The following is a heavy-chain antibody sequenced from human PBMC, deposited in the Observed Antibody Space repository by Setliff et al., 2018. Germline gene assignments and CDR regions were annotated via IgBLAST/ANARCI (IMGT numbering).Heavy chain of an antibody. Sequence: PGESLKISCKASGYTFTSYWIGWVRQMPGKGLEWMGIIYPADSDAMYSPSFQGQVTVSADRSISTAYLQWRSLKVPDTAMYYCAIIDDAIMDLDYWGPGTLVTVSS. D-gene: IGHD3-16*01. CDR1: GYTFTSYW. J-gene: IGHJ4*02. V-gene: IGHV5-51*01. CDR3: AIIDDAIMDLDY. CDR2: IYPADSDA.